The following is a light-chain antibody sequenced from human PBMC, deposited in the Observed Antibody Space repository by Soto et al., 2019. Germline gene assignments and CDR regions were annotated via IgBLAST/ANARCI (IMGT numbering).Light chain of an antibody. Sequence: QSALTQPASVSGSPGQSITISCTGTSSDVGGXNYVSWYQQXXGXAPKXMIYEVSNRPSGVSNRFSGSKSGNTASLTISGXXAXDEADYYCSSYTXXXTLXXFGTXTKLTVL. CDR1: SSDVGGXNY. CDR2: EVS. V-gene: IGLV2-14*01. CDR3: SSYTXXXTLXX. J-gene: IGLJ1*01.